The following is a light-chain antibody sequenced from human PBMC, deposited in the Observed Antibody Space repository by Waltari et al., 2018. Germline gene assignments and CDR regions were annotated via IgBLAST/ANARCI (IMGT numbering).Light chain of an antibody. CDR1: QSISAW. V-gene: IGKV1D-12*01. J-gene: IGKJ4*01. CDR3: QQCITLPFA. Sequence: DIQMTQSPSSVSASVGDTVTITCRASQSISAWLAWYQQKPEKAPKLLISAAFNLQSGVPSRFSGSRSGTDFSLTISSLQPVDFAAYYCQQCITLPFAFGGGTTVA. CDR2: AAF.